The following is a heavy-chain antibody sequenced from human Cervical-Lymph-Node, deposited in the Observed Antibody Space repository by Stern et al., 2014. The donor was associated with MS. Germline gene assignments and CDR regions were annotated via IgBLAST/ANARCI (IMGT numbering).Heavy chain of an antibody. Sequence: EVQLVESGGGLVQPGGSLRLSCAASGFTFSSYSMNWVRQAPGKGLEWVSYISSSSSTIYYADSVKGRFTISRDNAKNSLYLQMNSLRAEDTAVYYCARDGLDGYNSAFDYWGQGTLVTVSS. CDR3: ARDGLDGYNSAFDY. J-gene: IGHJ4*02. V-gene: IGHV3-48*01. CDR1: GFTFSSYS. D-gene: IGHD5-24*01. CDR2: ISSSSSTI.